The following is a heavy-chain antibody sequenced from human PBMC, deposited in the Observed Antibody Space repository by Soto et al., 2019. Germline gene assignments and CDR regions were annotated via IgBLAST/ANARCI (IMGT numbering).Heavy chain of an antibody. CDR1: RGSIRYNDHY. CDR2: ISFSGST. V-gene: IGHV4-31*03. Sequence: QVQLQESGPGLVKPSQTLSLTCTVSRGSIRYNDHYWTWIRQYPGKGLEWIGYISFSGSTDSNPSLKSRVTISADTSKNQLSLNLNSMSAADTAVYFCAGGPNPYYFDWWGQGTLVTVSS. CDR3: AGGPNPYYFDW. J-gene: IGHJ4*02. D-gene: IGHD2-8*01.